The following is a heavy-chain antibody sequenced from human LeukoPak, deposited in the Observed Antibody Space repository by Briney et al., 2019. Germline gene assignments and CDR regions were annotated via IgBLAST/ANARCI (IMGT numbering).Heavy chain of an antibody. D-gene: IGHD2-2*01. J-gene: IGHJ6*03. CDR1: GFTFSNAW. CDR2: IKSKTDGGTT. Sequence: GGSLRLSCAASGFTFSNAWMSWVRQAPGKGLEWVGRIKSKTDGGTTDYAAPVKGRFTISRDDSKNTLYLQMNSLRAEDTAVYYCAKVPYQLLDYYYMDVWGKGTTVTISS. CDR3: AKVPYQLLDYYYMDV. V-gene: IGHV3-15*01.